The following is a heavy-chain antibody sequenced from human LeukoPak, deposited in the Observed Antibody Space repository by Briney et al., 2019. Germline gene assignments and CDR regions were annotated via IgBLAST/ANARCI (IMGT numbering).Heavy chain of an antibody. CDR2: MYFSGYT. D-gene: IGHD5-24*01. V-gene: IGHV4-59*11. CDR3: ARRHGRDECIPLDY. Sequence: PSETLSLTCTVSGGSISPHYWSWIRQPPGKALEWIGYMYFSGYTNYSPSLKSRVTMSVDTSKNQFSLKLGSVTAADTAVYYCARRHGRDECIPLDYWGQGTLVTVSS. CDR1: GGSISPHY. J-gene: IGHJ4*02.